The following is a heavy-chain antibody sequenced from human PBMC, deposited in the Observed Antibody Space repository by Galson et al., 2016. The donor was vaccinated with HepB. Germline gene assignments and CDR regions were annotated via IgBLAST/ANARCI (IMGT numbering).Heavy chain of an antibody. Sequence: SLRLSCAASGFTFSDYYMSWIRQAPGKGLEWVSYISSSGSSIYYADSVKGRFTISRDNAKNSLYLQMSSLRAEDTAVYYCARVIFYYYGMDVWGQGTTVTVSS. V-gene: IGHV3-11*01. J-gene: IGHJ6*02. D-gene: IGHD3-3*01. CDR2: ISSSGSSI. CDR1: GFTFSDYY. CDR3: ARVIFYYYGMDV.